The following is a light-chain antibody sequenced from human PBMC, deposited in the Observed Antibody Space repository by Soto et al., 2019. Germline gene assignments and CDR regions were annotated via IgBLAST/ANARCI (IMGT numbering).Light chain of an antibody. CDR1: QSVSSSY. J-gene: IGKJ2*01. Sequence: EIVLTQSPGTLSLSPGERATLSCRASQSVSSSYLAWYQQKPGQAPRLLIYGASSRATGIPDRFSGSGSGTDFTLTISRLEPEDCAVYYCHRYGSSPYTCGQGTKLEIK. CDR2: GAS. CDR3: HRYGSSPYT. V-gene: IGKV3-20*01.